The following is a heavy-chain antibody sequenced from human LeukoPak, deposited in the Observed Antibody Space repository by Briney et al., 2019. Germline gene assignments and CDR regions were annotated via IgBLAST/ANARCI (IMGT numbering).Heavy chain of an antibody. D-gene: IGHD5-12*01. CDR3: ARLSGGGHEPLLDY. CDR1: GYSFTGYY. Sequence: ASVKVSCKASGYSFTGYYMHWVRQAPGQGLEWMGWINPNSGGTNYAQKFQGRVTMTRDTSISTAYMELSRLRSDDTAVYYCARLSGGGHEPLLDYWGQGTLVTVSS. J-gene: IGHJ4*02. V-gene: IGHV1-2*02. CDR2: INPNSGGT.